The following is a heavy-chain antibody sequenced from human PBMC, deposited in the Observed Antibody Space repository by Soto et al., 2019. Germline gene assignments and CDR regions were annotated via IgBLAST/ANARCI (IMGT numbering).Heavy chain of an antibody. CDR1: GGSISSSSYY. V-gene: IGHV4-39*02. J-gene: IGHJ4*02. D-gene: IGHD2-15*01. CDR2: IYYSGNT. Sequence: QLQLQESGPGLVKPSETLSLSYTVSGGSISSSSYYWGWIRQPPGKGLEWIGSIYYSGNTYYTPSLKSRVTISVDTSKTQFSLKLSSVTAADTAVHYCAREGGRYCTGGSCQVDYWGQGTLVTVSS. CDR3: AREGGRYCTGGSCQVDY.